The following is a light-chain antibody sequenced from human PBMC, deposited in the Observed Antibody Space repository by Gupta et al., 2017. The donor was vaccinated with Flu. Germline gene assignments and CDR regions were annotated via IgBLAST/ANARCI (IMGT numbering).Light chain of an antibody. Sequence: SPVQTASISGSGHKMGDKCVCWDQQKPAQFRVLVIYQDTKRPSVIPERFSCSNSGNTATLTIRGTQAMDDDYYYCQAWDSSTGVFGGGTKLTVL. CDR1: KMGDKC. J-gene: IGLJ2*01. CDR2: QDT. V-gene: IGLV3-1*01. CDR3: QAWDSSTGV.